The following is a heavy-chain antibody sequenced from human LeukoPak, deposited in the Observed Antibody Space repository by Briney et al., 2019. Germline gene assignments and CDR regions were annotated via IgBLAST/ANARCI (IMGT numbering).Heavy chain of an antibody. CDR3: ARHFKYYDSKSGTGGFDP. CDR1: GYTFTSYD. J-gene: IGHJ5*02. D-gene: IGHD3-3*01. Sequence: ASVKASCKASGYTFTSYDINWVRQATGQGLEWMGWMNPNSGYTGYGQKFQGRVTMTRNTSISTAYMELSSLRSEDTAVYYCARHFKYYDSKSGTGGFDPWGQGTLVTVSS. V-gene: IGHV1-8*01. CDR2: MNPNSGYT.